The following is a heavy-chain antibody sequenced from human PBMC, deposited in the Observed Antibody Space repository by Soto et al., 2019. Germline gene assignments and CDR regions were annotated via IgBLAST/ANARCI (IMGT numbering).Heavy chain of an antibody. CDR1: GDSISNNY. D-gene: IGHD3-16*02. J-gene: IGHJ4*02. V-gene: IGHV4-59*12. CDR2: FYYSGNT. Sequence: SETLSLTCTVRGDSISNNYYNWLRQPPGKGLEWIGYFYYSGNTNYNPSLKGRVTISVDSSKNQFSLKLSSVTAADTAVYYCAREVYDYIWGSYRYFDNWGQGTLVTVSS. CDR3: AREVYDYIWGSYRYFDN.